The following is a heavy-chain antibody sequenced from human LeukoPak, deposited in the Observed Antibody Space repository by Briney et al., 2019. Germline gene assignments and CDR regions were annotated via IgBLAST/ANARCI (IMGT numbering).Heavy chain of an antibody. J-gene: IGHJ4*02. V-gene: IGHV4-4*07. CDR2: IYTSGST. Sequence: PSETLSLTCTVSGGSISSYYWSWIRQPAGKGLEWIGRIYTSGSTNYNPSLKSRVTMSVDTSKNQFSLKLSSVTAADTAVYYCARGPHIVVVVAATPPDYWGQETLVTVSS. CDR1: GGSISSYY. CDR3: ARGPHIVVVVAATPPDY. D-gene: IGHD2-15*01.